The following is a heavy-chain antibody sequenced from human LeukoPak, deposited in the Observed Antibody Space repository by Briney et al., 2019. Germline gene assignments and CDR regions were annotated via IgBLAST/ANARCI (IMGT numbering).Heavy chain of an antibody. V-gene: IGHV3-66*01. J-gene: IGHJ3*01. CDR2: IYSGGST. CDR3: ARDHYDSSGYYRSL. CDR1: GFTVSSNY. Sequence: GGSLRLSCAASGFTVSSNYMSWVRQAPGKGLEWVSVIYSGGSTYYADSVKGRFTISRGNSKNTLYLQMNSLRAEDTAVYYCARDHYDSSGYYRSLWGQGTMVTVSS. D-gene: IGHD3-22*01.